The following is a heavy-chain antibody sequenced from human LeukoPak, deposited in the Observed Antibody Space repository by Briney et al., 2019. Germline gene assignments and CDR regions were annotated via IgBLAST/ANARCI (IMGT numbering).Heavy chain of an antibody. Sequence: GGSLRLSCAASGFSFSSYEMNWVRQAPGKGLEWVSYISSSGGTIYYADSVKGRFTISRDNSKNTLYLQMNSLRAEDTAVYYCAKDSFLRFLEWLQINWFDPWGQGTLVTVSS. CDR1: GFSFSSYE. V-gene: IGHV3-23*01. CDR3: AKDSFLRFLEWLQINWFDP. J-gene: IGHJ5*02. D-gene: IGHD3-3*01. CDR2: ISSSGGTI.